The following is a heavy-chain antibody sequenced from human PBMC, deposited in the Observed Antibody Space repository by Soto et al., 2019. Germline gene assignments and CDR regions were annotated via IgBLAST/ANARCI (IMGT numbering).Heavy chain of an antibody. CDR2: IRNKANSYTT. CDR3: TRLRDSSSSGLWYFDY. J-gene: IGHJ4*02. Sequence: EVQLVESGGGLVQPGGSLRLSCAASGFTFTDHYMDWVRQAPGKGLEWVGRIRNKANSYTTEYAASVKGRFTISRDDSKNSLFLQMNSLKTEDTAVYYCTRLRDSSSSGLWYFDYWGQGTLVTVSS. CDR1: GFTFTDHY. V-gene: IGHV3-72*01. D-gene: IGHD6-6*01.